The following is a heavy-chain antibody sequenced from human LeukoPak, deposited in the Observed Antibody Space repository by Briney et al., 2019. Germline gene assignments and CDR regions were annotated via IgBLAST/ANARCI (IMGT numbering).Heavy chain of an antibody. Sequence: GGSLRLSCAASGFTFDDYAMHWVRQAPGKGLEWVSGISWNSGNIGYADSVKGRFTISRDNAKNSLYLQMSSLRADDTAVYYCARDRLLYYYDSGPTGHFQHWGQGTLVTVSS. CDR2: ISWNSGNI. CDR3: ARDRLLYYYDSGPTGHFQH. CDR1: GFTFDDYA. D-gene: IGHD3-22*01. V-gene: IGHV3-9*01. J-gene: IGHJ1*01.